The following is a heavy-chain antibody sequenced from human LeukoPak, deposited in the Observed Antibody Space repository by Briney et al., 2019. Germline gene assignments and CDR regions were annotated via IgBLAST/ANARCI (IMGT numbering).Heavy chain of an antibody. V-gene: IGHV3-30-3*01. J-gene: IGHJ4*02. Sequence: GGSLRLSCAASGFTFSSYAMHWVRQAPGKGLEWVAVISYDGSNKYYADSVKGRFTISRDNSKNTLYLQMNSLRAEDTAVYYCARXEEXGXXSXTGHWGQGTLVTVS. D-gene: IGHD3-10*01. CDR1: GFTFSSYA. CDR2: ISYDGSNK. CDR3: ARXEEXGXXSXTGH.